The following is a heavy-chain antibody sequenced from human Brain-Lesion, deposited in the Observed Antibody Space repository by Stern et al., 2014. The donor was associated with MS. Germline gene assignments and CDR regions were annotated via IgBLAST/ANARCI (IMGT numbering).Heavy chain of an antibody. CDR2: IYTSGDT. CDR1: TDSMSSYY. D-gene: IGHD5-24*01. CDR3: ARATAVPGTTWFGP. J-gene: IGHJ5*02. V-gene: IGHV4-4*07. Sequence: VQLVESGPGLVKPSETLSLTCTVSTDSMSSYYWSWIRQPAGKGQEWIGRIYTSGDTNYNPSLKSRVTLSIDTSKKQFSLKLRSVTAADTAVYYCARATAVPGTTWFGPWGQGTLVTVSS.